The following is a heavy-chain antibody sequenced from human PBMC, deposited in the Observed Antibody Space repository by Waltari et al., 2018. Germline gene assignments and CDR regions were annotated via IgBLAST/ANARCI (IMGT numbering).Heavy chain of an antibody. D-gene: IGHD3-22*01. CDR3: ARTRYDSSGYWDY. J-gene: IGHJ4*02. CDR1: GGSISSGSYY. V-gene: IGHV4-61*09. Sequence: QVQLQESGPGLVKPSQTLSLTCTVSGGSISSGSYYWSWIRQPAGKGLEWIGYIYTSGSTNYNPSLKSRVTISVDTSKTQFSLKLSSVTAADTAVYYCARTRYDSSGYWDYWGQGTLVTVSS. CDR2: IYTSGST.